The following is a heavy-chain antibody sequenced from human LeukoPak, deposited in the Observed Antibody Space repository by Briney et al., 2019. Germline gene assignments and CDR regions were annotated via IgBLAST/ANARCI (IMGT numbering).Heavy chain of an antibody. CDR3: ACLIVVVPAAANWFDP. CDR1: GGSISSYY. CDR2: IYYSGST. J-gene: IGHJ5*02. V-gene: IGHV4-59*01. D-gene: IGHD2-2*01. Sequence: SETLSLTCTVSGGSISSYYWSWMRQPPGKGLEWIGYIYYSGSTNYNPSLKSRVTISVDTSKNQFSLKLSSVTAAGAAVYYCACLIVVVPAAANWFDPWGQGILVTVSS.